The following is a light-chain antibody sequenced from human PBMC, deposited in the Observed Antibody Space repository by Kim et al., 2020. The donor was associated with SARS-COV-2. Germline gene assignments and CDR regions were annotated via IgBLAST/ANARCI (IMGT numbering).Light chain of an antibody. CDR3: SAWDGSLNAWV. CDR1: NNNVGNQG. Sequence: QAGLTQPPSVSKGLRQTATLTCTGNNNNVGNQGAAWLQQHQGHPPKLLSYRNNNRPSGISERFSASRSGDTASLTITGLQPEDETDYYCSAWDGSLNAWVFGGGTKLTVL. V-gene: IGLV10-54*04. J-gene: IGLJ3*02. CDR2: RNN.